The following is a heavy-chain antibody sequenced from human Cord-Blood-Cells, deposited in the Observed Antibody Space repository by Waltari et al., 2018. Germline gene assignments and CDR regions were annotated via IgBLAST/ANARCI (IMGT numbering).Heavy chain of an antibody. D-gene: IGHD7-27*01. CDR1: GGSFSGYY. CDR3: ATRGTGAGDDAFDI. J-gene: IGHJ3*02. Sequence: QVQLQQWGAGLLKPSETLSLTCAVYGGSFSGYYWSWIRQPPGKGLEWIGEINHSGSTNDNPSLKSRVTISVDTSKNQFSLKLSSVTAADTAVYYCATRGTGAGDDAFDIWGQGTMVTVSS. CDR2: INHSGST. V-gene: IGHV4-34*01.